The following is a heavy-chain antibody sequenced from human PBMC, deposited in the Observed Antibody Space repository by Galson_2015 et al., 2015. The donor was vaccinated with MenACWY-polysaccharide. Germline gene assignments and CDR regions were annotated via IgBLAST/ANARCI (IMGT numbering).Heavy chain of an antibody. D-gene: IGHD2-21*01. CDR2: ISGSGNSA. V-gene: IGHV3-23*01. Sequence: SLRLSCAASGFTFRTFPMNWVCQTPGKGLEWVAGISGSGNSAFYADSVRGRFTISRDNSRNTLYLQMNSLRADDTALYYCAKSGGDGVTVFATVPTAPESWGQGTLVTVSS. CDR1: GFTFRTFP. CDR3: AKSGGDGVTVFATVPTAPES. J-gene: IGHJ4*02.